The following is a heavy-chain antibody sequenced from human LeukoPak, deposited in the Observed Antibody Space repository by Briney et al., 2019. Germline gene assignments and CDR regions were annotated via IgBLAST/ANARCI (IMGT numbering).Heavy chain of an antibody. D-gene: IGHD4-17*01. CDR3: ARSTVTTLVDY. CDR2: ISSSGSTI. Sequence: GGSLRLSCAASGFTFSDYYMSWIRQAPGRGLEWVSYISSSGSTIYYADSVKGRFTISRDNAKNSLYLQMNSLRAEDTAVYYCARSTVTTLVDYWGQGTLVTVSS. J-gene: IGHJ4*02. CDR1: GFTFSDYY. V-gene: IGHV3-11*04.